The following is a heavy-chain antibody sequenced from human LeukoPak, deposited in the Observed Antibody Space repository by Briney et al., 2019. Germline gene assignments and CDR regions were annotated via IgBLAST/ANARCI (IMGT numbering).Heavy chain of an antibody. Sequence: GGSLRLSCAASGFTFSSYAMYWVRQAPGKGLEYVSAISTNGGSTYYADSVKGRFTISRDNSKNTLYLQMGSLRAEDMGVYYCAGGSSWYRGIDYWGQGTLVTVSS. CDR2: ISTNGGST. D-gene: IGHD6-13*01. V-gene: IGHV3-64*02. J-gene: IGHJ4*02. CDR3: AGGSSWYRGIDY. CDR1: GFTFSSYA.